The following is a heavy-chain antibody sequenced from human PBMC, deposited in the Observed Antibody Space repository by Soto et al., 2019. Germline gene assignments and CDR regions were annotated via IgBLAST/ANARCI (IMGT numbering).Heavy chain of an antibody. D-gene: IGHD2-15*01. CDR1: GGSISSGGYY. CDR2: IYYSGST. CDR3: ARECGKAPYYFDY. V-gene: IGHV4-31*03. J-gene: IGHJ4*02. Sequence: PSETLSLTCTVSGGSISSGGYYWSWIRQHPGKGLEWIGYIYYSGSTYYNPSLKSRVTISVDTSKNQFSLKLSSVTAADTAVYYCARECGKAPYYFDYWGQGTLVTVSS.